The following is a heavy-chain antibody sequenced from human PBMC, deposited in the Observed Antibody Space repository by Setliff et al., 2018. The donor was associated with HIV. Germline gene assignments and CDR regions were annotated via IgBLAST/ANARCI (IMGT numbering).Heavy chain of an antibody. D-gene: IGHD3-10*01. CDR2: ISSDGSTT. V-gene: IGHV3-74*03. CDR3: ARDVYYGAGSLLHYYYLDL. J-gene: IGHJ6*03. CDR1: GSIFSISY. Sequence: GGSLRLSCAATGSIFSISYMHWVRQAPGRGLEWVSLISSDGSTTTYADSVKGRFTVSRDNAKNALYLQMNGLRVEDTAVYYCARDVYYGAGSLLHYYYLDLWGKGTAVTVSS.